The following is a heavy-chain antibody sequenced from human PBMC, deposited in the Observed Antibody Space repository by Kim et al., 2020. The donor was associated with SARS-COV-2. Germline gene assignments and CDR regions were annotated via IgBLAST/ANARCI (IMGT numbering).Heavy chain of an antibody. CDR2: ISYDGSNK. J-gene: IGHJ6*02. Sequence: GGSLRLSCAASGFTFSSYAMNWVRQAPGKGLEWVAVISYDGSNKYYADSVKGRFTISRDNSKNTLYLQMNSLRAEDTAVYYCARDWQVAIFGVVTLRRYYYGMNVWGQGATVTVS. D-gene: IGHD3-3*01. CDR1: GFTFSSYA. V-gene: IGHV3-30*04. CDR3: ARDWQVAIFGVVTLRRYYYGMNV.